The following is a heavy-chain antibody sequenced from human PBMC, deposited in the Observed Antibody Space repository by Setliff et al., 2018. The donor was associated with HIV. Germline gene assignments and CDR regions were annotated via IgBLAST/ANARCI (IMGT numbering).Heavy chain of an antibody. CDR2: ILDSGST. V-gene: IGHV4-31*03. CDR1: GASISSGGYY. Sequence: TSETLSLTCTVSGASISSGGYYWNWIRQLPGKGLEWIGYILDSGSTCYNPSLRGRLSMSIDTSANQFSVELTSVTAADTALYFCARVPNWGSAPFAYDVWGLGTMVTV. J-gene: IGHJ3*01. CDR3: ARVPNWGSAPFAYDV. D-gene: IGHD7-27*01.